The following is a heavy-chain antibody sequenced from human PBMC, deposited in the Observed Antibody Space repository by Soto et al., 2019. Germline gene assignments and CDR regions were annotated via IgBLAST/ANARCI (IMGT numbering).Heavy chain of an antibody. CDR1: GGSISSYY. Sequence: SETLSLTCTVSGGSISSYYWSWIRQPPGKGLEWIGYIYYSGSTNYNPSLKSRVTISVDTSKNQFSLKLSSVTAADTAVYYCARETLDPSGSYNWFDPWGQGTLVTVSS. V-gene: IGHV4-59*01. CDR2: IYYSGST. J-gene: IGHJ5*02. D-gene: IGHD1-26*01. CDR3: ARETLDPSGSYNWFDP.